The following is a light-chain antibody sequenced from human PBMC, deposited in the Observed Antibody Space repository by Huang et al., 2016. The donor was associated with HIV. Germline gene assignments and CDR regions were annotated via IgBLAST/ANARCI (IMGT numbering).Light chain of an antibody. V-gene: IGKV3-15*01. J-gene: IGKJ2*01. CDR1: QSVSRN. CDR2: GAS. CDR3: QQYNNWPPMYT. Sequence: EIVLTQSPATRSMSPGQRATLSCRASQSVSRNLTWFQQKTGQAPRLLIYGASNRATGITARFSGSGSGTEFTLTISSLQSEDFAVYYCQQYNNWPPMYTFGQGTKLEV.